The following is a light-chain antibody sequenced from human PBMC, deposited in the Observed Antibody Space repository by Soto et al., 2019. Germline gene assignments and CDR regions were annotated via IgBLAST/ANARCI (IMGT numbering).Light chain of an antibody. CDR1: QSVSSSY. CDR3: QQYGSSLET. V-gene: IGKV3-20*01. J-gene: IGKJ1*01. CDR2: GAS. Sequence: EIVLTQSPGTLSLSPGERATLSCRASQSVSSSYLAWYQQKPGQAPRLLIYGASSRATGIPDRFSGSGSGTDFTLTISRLEPEDFAVYYGQQYGSSLETFGQGTKVEIK.